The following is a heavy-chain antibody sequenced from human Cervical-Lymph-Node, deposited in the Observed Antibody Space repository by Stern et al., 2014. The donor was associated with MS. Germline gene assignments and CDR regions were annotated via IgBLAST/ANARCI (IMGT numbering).Heavy chain of an antibody. CDR1: GFTFSRYG. D-gene: IGHD3-10*01. Sequence: VQLVESGGGVVQPGRSLRLSCAASGFTFSRYGMHWVRQAPGKGLEWVAVISYDGSNKYYADSVKGRFTISRDNSKNTLYLQMNSLRAEDTAVYYCAKDVREDYYYYGMDVWGQGTTVTVSS. J-gene: IGHJ6*02. CDR2: ISYDGSNK. V-gene: IGHV3-30*18. CDR3: AKDVREDYYYYGMDV.